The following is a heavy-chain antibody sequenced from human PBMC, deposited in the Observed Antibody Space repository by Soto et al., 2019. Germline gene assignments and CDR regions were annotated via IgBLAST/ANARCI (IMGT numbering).Heavy chain of an antibody. D-gene: IGHD5-18*01. Sequence: GPEKTSETLSLTCPVSGGSSSSGRYYWGWIRQPPGKGLEWIGSIYYTGSTYYNPSLQSRVTISVDTSKNQLCLTLRYVKAAAKAVYSGERKSGYSYGYVDYWGQGTMVSVSA. J-gene: IGHJ4*01. CDR2: IYYTGST. V-gene: IGHV4-39*01. CDR3: ERKSGYSYGYVDY. CDR1: GGSSSSGRYY.